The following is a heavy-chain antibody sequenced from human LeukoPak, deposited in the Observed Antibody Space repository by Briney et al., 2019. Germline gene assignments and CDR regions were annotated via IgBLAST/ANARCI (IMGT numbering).Heavy chain of an antibody. J-gene: IGHJ4*02. CDR2: VNQDGSEK. Sequence: GGSLRLSCAASGFTFSNYWMSWVRQAPGKGLEWVANVNQDGSEKSYVDSVEGRFTISRDNAKNSLYLQMNSLRAEDTAVYYCARDTVGAVDYWGQGTLVTVSS. V-gene: IGHV3-7*05. D-gene: IGHD1-26*01. CDR1: GFTFSNYW. CDR3: ARDTVGAVDY.